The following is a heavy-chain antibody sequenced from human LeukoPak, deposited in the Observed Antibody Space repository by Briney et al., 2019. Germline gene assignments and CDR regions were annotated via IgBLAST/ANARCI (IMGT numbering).Heavy chain of an antibody. Sequence: GGSLRLSCAASGFTFSSYGMHWVRQAPGKGLEGVAVIWYDGSNKYYADSVKGRFTISRDNSKNTLYLQMNSLRAEDTAVYYCARDHYGGYAYSDYWGQGTLVTVSS. CDR1: GFTFSSYG. V-gene: IGHV3-33*01. D-gene: IGHD5-12*01. J-gene: IGHJ4*02. CDR3: ARDHYGGYAYSDY. CDR2: IWYDGSNK.